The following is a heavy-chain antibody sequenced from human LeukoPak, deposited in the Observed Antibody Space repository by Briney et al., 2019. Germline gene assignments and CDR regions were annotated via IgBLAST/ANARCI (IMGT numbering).Heavy chain of an antibody. V-gene: IGHV4-59*12. CDR3: AREKIAMRAFDS. Sequence: SETLSLTCTVSGGSISSYYWSWIRQPPGKGLEWIGYIYYSGSTNYNPSLKSRVTISVDTSKNQFSLKLSSVTAADTAVYYCAREKIAMRAFDSWGQGTLVTVS. D-gene: IGHD2-2*01. CDR2: IYYSGST. CDR1: GGSISSYY. J-gene: IGHJ4*02.